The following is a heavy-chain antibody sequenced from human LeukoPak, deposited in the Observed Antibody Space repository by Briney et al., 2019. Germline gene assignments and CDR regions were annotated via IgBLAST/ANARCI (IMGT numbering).Heavy chain of an antibody. CDR1: GFTFSSYA. J-gene: IGHJ3*02. D-gene: IGHD3-10*01. CDR3: AASFRGVLAWAFDI. CDR2: IIPVLGTP. Sequence: GGSLRLSCAASGFTFSSYAISWVRQAPGQGLEWMGGIIPVLGTPNYAQKFQGRVTITADESASTAYMELSSLRSEDTAVYYCAASFRGVLAWAFDIWGQGTVVTVSS. V-gene: IGHV1-69*01.